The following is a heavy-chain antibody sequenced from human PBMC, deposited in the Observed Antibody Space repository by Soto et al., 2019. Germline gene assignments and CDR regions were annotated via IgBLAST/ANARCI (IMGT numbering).Heavy chain of an antibody. CDR1: GYTFTGYY. V-gene: IGHV1-2*02. J-gene: IGHJ4*02. D-gene: IGHD6-19*01. Sequence: ASVKVSCKASGYTFTGYYMHWVRQAPGQGLEWMGWINPNSGGTNYAQKFQGRVTMTRDTSISTAYMELSRLRSDDTAVYYCAPCIAVAGTFDYWGQGTLVTAPQ. CDR2: INPNSGGT. CDR3: APCIAVAGTFDY.